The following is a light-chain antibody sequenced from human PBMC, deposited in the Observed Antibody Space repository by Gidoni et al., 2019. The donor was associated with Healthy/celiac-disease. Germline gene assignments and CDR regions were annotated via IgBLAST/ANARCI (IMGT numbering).Light chain of an antibody. Sequence: ETVMTHSPATLSLSPGERATLSGRVSQSVLSKLAWYQQKPGQAPRLLIYGASTRATSIPARFSGTGSGTEFTLTISSLQSEDFAVYYCQQYNDWPQTFGQGTQLEIK. V-gene: IGKV3-15*01. J-gene: IGKJ2*01. CDR3: QQYNDWPQT. CDR2: GAS. CDR1: QSVLSK.